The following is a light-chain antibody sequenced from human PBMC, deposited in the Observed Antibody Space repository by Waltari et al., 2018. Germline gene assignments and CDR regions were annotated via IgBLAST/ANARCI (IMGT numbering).Light chain of an antibody. Sequence: QSALPQPASVSGSPGQSITISCTGTTSDVGTDDLVSWYQQHPAKAPKLMIYEVTNRPSGISSRFSGYKAGNTASLTISGLQAEDEDDYYCCSYARSSSVVFGGGTKLTVL. CDR3: CSYARSSSVV. V-gene: IGLV2-23*02. CDR1: TSDVGTDDL. J-gene: IGLJ2*01. CDR2: EVT.